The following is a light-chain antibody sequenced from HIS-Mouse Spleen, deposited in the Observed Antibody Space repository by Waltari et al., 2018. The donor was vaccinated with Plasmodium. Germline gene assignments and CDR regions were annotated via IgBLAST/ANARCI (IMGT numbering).Light chain of an antibody. CDR1: QSISSY. Sequence: DIQVTQSPSSMSASEGDRVTITCRASQSISSYLNWYQQKPGKAPKLLIYAASSLQSGVPSRFSGSGSGTDFTLTISSLQSEDFATYYCQQSYSTPPTFGGGTKVEIK. V-gene: IGKV1-39*01. CDR2: AAS. CDR3: QQSYSTPPT. J-gene: IGKJ4*01.